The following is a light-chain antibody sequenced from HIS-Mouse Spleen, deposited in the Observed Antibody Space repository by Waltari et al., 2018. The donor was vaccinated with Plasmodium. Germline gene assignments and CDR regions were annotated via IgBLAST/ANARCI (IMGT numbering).Light chain of an antibody. CDR1: SLRSYY. CDR3: NSRDSSGNHWV. Sequence: SSELTQDPAVSVALGQTVRITCQGDSLRSYYASWYPQKPGQAPVLVIYGKNNRPSGIPDRVSGSSSGNTASLTITGAQAEDEADYYCNSRDSSGNHWVFGGGTKLTVL. J-gene: IGLJ3*02. CDR2: GKN. V-gene: IGLV3-19*01.